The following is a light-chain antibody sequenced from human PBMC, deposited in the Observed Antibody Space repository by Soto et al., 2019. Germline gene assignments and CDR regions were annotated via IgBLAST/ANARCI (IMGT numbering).Light chain of an antibody. V-gene: IGKV3-11*01. Sequence: EIVLTQSPATLSLSPGERATLSCRASQSVSRYLAWYQQKPGQAPRLLIYDASYRATGIPARLSGSGSGTEFTLTISSLQSEDFAAYYCHQYNHWPFTFGQGTRLEIK. CDR1: QSVSRY. CDR3: HQYNHWPFT. CDR2: DAS. J-gene: IGKJ5*01.